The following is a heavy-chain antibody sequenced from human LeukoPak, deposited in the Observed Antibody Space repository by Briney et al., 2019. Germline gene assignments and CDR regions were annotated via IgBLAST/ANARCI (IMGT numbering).Heavy chain of an antibody. CDR3: ARRGYRSGANAFDI. V-gene: IGHV5-51*01. Sequence: GESLKISCKGSGYSFSTYWIGWVRQMPGKGLEWMGIIYPGDSDTRYSPSFQGQVTISADKSISTAYLQRSSLKASDTAMYYCARRGYRSGANAFDIWGQGTMVTVSS. CDR2: IYPGDSDT. D-gene: IGHD6-19*01. CDR1: GYSFSTYW. J-gene: IGHJ3*02.